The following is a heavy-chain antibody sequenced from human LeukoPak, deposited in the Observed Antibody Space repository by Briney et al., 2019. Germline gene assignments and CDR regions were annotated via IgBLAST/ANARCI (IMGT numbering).Heavy chain of an antibody. CDR1: GGTFSSYA. Sequence: GASVEVSCKASGGTFSSYAISWVRQAPGQGLELMGKIIPIFGTANYAQRFQGRVTITADKSTSTAYMELSSLRSEDTAVYYCAKSEMFCNGGICYPYYYMDVWGKGTTVTVSS. CDR2: IIPIFGTA. V-gene: IGHV1-69*06. D-gene: IGHD2-15*01. J-gene: IGHJ6*03. CDR3: AKSEMFCNGGICYPYYYMDV.